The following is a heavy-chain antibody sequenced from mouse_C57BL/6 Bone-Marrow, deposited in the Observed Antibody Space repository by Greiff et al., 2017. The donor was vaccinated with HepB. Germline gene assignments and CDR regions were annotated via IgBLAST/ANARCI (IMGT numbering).Heavy chain of an antibody. CDR2: ISSGGDYI. Sequence: DVHLVESGEGLVKPGGSLKLSCAASGFTFSSYAMSWVRQTPEKRLEWVAYISSGGDYIYYADTVKGRFTISRDNARNTLYLQMSSLKSEDTAMYYCTRGQLSPSWFAYWGQGTLVTVSA. CDR3: TRGQLSPSWFAY. V-gene: IGHV5-9-1*02. D-gene: IGHD3-2*02. CDR1: GFTFSSYA. J-gene: IGHJ3*01.